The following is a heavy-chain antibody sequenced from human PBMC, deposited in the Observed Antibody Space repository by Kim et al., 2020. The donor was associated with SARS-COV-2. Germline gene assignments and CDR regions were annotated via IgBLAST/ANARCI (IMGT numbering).Heavy chain of an antibody. CDR1: GFTFSNAW. V-gene: IGHV3-15*01. Sequence: GGSLRLSCAASGFTFSNAWMSWVRQAPGKGLEWVGRIKSKTDGGTTDYAAPVKGRFTISRDDSKNTLYLQMNSLKTEDTAVYYCTTDLICGGDCYDFRDYWGQGTLVTVSS. CDR3: TTDLICGGDCYDFRDY. D-gene: IGHD2-21*02. J-gene: IGHJ4*02. CDR2: IKSKTDGGTT.